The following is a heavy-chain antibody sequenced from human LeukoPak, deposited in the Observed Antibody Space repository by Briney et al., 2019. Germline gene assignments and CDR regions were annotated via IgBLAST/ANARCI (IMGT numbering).Heavy chain of an antibody. D-gene: IGHD6-19*01. V-gene: IGHV3-23*01. Sequence: GGSLRLSCAASGFTFTDYAMSWVRQAPEKGLEWVSAISGSGGSTYYADSVKGRFTISRDNSKNTLYLQMNSLRAEDTAVYYCAKDLLHKYSSGSGYWGQGTLVTVSS. CDR3: AKDLLHKYSSGSGY. CDR1: GFTFTDYA. J-gene: IGHJ4*02. CDR2: ISGSGGST.